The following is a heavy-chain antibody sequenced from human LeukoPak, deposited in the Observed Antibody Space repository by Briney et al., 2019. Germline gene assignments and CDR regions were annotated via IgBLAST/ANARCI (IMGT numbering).Heavy chain of an antibody. CDR2: ISGSGSGT. CDR3: TLNNWYENGFDP. CDR1: GFSFGDYA. Sequence: PGRSLRLSCTASGFSFGDYAMSWVRQAPGKGLEWVSGISGSGSGTYYADSVKGRFTISRDNSKNTLHLQMNSLKTEDTAVDYCTLNNWYENGFDPWGQGTLVTVSS. J-gene: IGHJ5*02. D-gene: IGHD1-1*01. V-gene: IGHV3-23*01.